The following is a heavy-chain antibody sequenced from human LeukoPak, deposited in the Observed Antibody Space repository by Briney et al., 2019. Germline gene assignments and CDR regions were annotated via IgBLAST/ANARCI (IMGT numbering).Heavy chain of an antibody. J-gene: IGHJ4*02. D-gene: IGHD6-19*01. CDR1: GYTFTGYY. Sequence: ASVKVSCKASGYTFTGYYMHWVRQAPGQGLEWMGWINPNNGGTNYAQKFQGRVTMTRDTSISTVYMELSRLKSDDTAVYYCARDYYSSGPMYYFDYWGQGTLVTVSS. V-gene: IGHV1-2*02. CDR2: INPNNGGT. CDR3: ARDYYSSGPMYYFDY.